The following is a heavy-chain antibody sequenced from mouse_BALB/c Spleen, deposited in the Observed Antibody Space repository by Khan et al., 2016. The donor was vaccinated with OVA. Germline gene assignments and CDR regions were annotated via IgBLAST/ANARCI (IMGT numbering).Heavy chain of an antibody. J-gene: IGHJ4*01. V-gene: IGHV2-6-1*01. CDR2: IWNDGNT. D-gene: IGHD2-10*01. Sequence: QVQLKDSGPGLVAPSQSLSITCTISGFSLTNYGVHWVRQPPGKGLEWLVVIWNDGNTAYNSALKSRLTISKDNPKSQVFLKMNSLQTDDTAMYFCARQPYYHYNIMDYWGQGTSVTVSS. CDR3: ARQPYYHYNIMDY. CDR1: GFSLTNYG.